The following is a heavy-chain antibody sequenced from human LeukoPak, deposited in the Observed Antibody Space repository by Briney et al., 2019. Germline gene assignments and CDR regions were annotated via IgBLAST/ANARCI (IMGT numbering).Heavy chain of an antibody. D-gene: IGHD6-25*01. CDR2: VSYDGGSK. J-gene: IGHJ4*02. Sequence: GGSLRLSCAASGFAFSSYAMHWVRQGPGKGLEWVALVSYDGGSKYYADSVKGRLTISRDNSKNTLHLQMNSLRTEDTAVYYCARVKGGIAAAGNYFDYWGQGTLVTVSS. CDR3: ARVKGGIAAAGNYFDY. CDR1: GFAFSSYA. V-gene: IGHV3-30-3*01.